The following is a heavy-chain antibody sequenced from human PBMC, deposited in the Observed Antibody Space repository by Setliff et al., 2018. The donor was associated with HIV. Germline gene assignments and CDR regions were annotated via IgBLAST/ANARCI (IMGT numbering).Heavy chain of an antibody. V-gene: IGHV4-39*02. J-gene: IGHJ3*01. CDR3: ARVQMAYAAFDV. D-gene: IGHD4-17*01. CDR2: IYYSGSA. Sequence: PSETLSLTCTVSGGSISSSNYQWGWIRQPPGKGLEWIGNIYYSGSAYYNPSLKSRLTISVDTSKNQFSLKLNSVTAADTAVYYCARVQMAYAAFDVWGQGTMVTVSS. CDR1: GGSISSSNYQ.